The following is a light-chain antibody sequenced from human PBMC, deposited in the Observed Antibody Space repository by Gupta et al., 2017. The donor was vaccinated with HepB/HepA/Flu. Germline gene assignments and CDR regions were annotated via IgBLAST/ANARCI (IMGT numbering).Light chain of an antibody. CDR2: DAS. J-gene: IGKJ4*01. V-gene: IGKV3-11*01. CDR3: QQRSNWLIT. CDR1: QSVSSY. Sequence: EIVLTQSPATLSLSPWERVTLSCRASQSVSSYLAWYQQKPGQGPRLLIYDASKRATGIPARFSGSGSGTEFTLTISRLEREDFAVYYCQQRSNWLITFGRGTKVEIK.